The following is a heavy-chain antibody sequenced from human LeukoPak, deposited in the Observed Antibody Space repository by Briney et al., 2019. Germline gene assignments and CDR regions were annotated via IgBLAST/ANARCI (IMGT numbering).Heavy chain of an antibody. D-gene: IGHD3-10*02. Sequence: GGSLRLSCAASGFTFNNYGIHWVRQAPGKGLEWVAFIRYDETNKYYADSVKGRFTISRDNSKNTLTLQMNSLRAEDTAVYYCAELGITMIGGVWGKGTTVTISS. J-gene: IGHJ6*04. CDR2: IRYDETNK. V-gene: IGHV3-30*02. CDR3: AELGITMIGGV. CDR1: GFTFNNYG.